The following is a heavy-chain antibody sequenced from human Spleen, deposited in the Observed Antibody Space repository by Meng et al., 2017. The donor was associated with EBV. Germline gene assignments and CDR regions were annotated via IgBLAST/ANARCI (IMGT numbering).Heavy chain of an antibody. Sequence: EVHLVESGGGLVRPGGSLRLSCDASGFTFSAYSINWVRQAPGKGLEWVASVSGLSDYIYYADSVKGRFTISRDNAKNSLYLQMNSLRAEDTAVYYCARDGEDSNQSPYYFDLWGQGTLVTVSS. J-gene: IGHJ4*02. V-gene: IGHV3-21*01. CDR1: GFTFSAYS. D-gene: IGHD4-11*01. CDR3: ARDGEDSNQSPYYFDL. CDR2: VSGLSDYI.